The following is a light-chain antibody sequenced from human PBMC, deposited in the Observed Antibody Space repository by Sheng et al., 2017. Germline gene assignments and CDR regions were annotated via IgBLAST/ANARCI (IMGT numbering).Light chain of an antibody. CDR3: QQAYTFPLT. CDR1: QDISNW. V-gene: IGKV1-12*01. CDR2: SAT. J-gene: IGKJ4*01. Sequence: DIQMTQSPSSVSSSVGDTVTLTCRASQDISNWLAWYQQKPGKAPKLLIYSATNVQSGVPSRFSGGGSGTDFTLTISSLQPEDFATYYCQQAYTFPLTFGGGTRVEVK.